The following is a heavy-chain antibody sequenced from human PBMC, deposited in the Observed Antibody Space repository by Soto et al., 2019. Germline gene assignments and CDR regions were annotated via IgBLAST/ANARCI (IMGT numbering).Heavy chain of an antibody. CDR3: AIYLPKQTGYSSSWIEYYFDY. V-gene: IGHV1-24*01. CDR2: FDPEDGET. CDR1: GYTLTELS. D-gene: IGHD6-13*01. Sequence: ASVKVSCKVSGYTLTELSMHWVRQAPGKGLEWMGGFDPEDGETIYAQKFQGRVTMTEDTSTDTAYMELSSLRSEDTAVYYCAIYLPKQTGYSSSWIEYYFDYWGQGTLVTV. J-gene: IGHJ4*02.